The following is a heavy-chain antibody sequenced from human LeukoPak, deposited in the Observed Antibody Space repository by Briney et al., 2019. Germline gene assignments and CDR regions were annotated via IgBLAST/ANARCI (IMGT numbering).Heavy chain of an antibody. CDR1: GGSFSGYY. D-gene: IGHD5-18*01. V-gene: IGHV4-34*01. J-gene: IGHJ4*02. CDR3: ARQTAKNVDTARFDY. Sequence: SETLSLTCAVYGGSFSGYYWSWIRQPPGKGLEWIGEINHSGSTNYNPSLKSRVTISVDTSKNQFSLRLSSVTAADTAVYYCARQTAKNVDTARFDYWGQGTLVTVSS. CDR2: INHSGST.